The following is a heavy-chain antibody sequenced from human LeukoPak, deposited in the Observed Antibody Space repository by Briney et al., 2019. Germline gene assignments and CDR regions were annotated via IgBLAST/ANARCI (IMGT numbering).Heavy chain of an antibody. D-gene: IGHD6-25*01. CDR3: ARELRRDDI. CDR1: GYAFTSYD. CDR2: MNPNSGNG. J-gene: IGHJ3*02. V-gene: IGHV1-8*03. Sequence: ASVTVSCKASGYAFTSYDINWVRQATGQGLEWMGYMNPNSGNGGYAQKFQGRVTITTDTSISTAYMELSGLTSEDMAVYYCARELRRDDIWGQGTLVTVPS.